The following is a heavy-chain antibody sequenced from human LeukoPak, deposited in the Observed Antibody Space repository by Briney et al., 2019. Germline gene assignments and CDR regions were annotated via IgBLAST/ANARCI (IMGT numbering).Heavy chain of an antibody. CDR3: ARVRAVMTTATPYYFDF. V-gene: IGHV1-18*01. CDR2: FSAYNGNT. J-gene: IGHJ4*02. D-gene: IGHD3-16*01. CDR1: GSTFFNYG. Sequence: ASVKVSCKAFGSTFFNYGISRVGQAPGQGLEGLGGFSAYNGNTNSAQKPQGRVTVTTDTSTSTAYMELRSLRSDDTAVYYCARVRAVMTTATPYYFDFWGQGTLVTVSS.